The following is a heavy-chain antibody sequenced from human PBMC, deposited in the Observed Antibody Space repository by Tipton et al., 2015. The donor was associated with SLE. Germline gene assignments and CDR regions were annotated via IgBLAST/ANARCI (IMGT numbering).Heavy chain of an antibody. Sequence: LSPTCAASGFTFSSYAMHWVRQAPGKGLEWVAVISYDGSNKYYADSVKGRFTISRDNSKNTLYLQMNSLRAEDTAVYYCARPLAPAVYDGFDIWGQGTMVTVSA. J-gene: IGHJ3*02. D-gene: IGHD1-14*01. CDR1: GFTFSSYA. V-gene: IGHV3-30-3*01. CDR3: ARPLAPAVYDGFDI. CDR2: ISYDGSNK.